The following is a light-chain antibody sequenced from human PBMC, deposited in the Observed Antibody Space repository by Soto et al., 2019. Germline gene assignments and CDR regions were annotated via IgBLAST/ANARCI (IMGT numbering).Light chain of an antibody. CDR1: SSDVGSHNL. V-gene: IGLV2-23*02. J-gene: IGLJ7*01. CDR3: CSYGGSRAV. Sequence: QSALTQTASVSGSPGQSITIPCTGTSSDVGSHNLVSWYQQHPGQAPKLMIYEVSKRPLGVSTRFSASKSGNTASLTISGLQAEDEADYYCCSYGGSRAVFGGGTQLTVL. CDR2: EVS.